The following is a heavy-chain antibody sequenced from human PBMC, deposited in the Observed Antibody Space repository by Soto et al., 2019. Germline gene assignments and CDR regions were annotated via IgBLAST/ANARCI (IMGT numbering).Heavy chain of an antibody. Sequence: GGSLGLSCAASGVTFSSSGMYWVRQAPGKGLVWVSRTNSDESSTSYADSVKGRFTISRDNAKNKLYLQMNSLRAEDTAVYSCARGTGSWWDWGQGTLVTV. CDR3: ARGTGSWWD. J-gene: IGHJ4*02. D-gene: IGHD6-13*01. CDR1: GVTFSSSG. CDR2: TNSDESST. V-gene: IGHV3-74*01.